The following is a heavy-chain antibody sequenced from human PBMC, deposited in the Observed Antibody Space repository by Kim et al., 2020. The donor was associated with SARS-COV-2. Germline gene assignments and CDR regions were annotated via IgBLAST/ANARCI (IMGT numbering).Heavy chain of an antibody. CDR2: T. J-gene: IGHJ3*01. V-gene: IGHV1-2*02. CDR3: ARGANTLSAFDL. Sequence: TKYAERFKGRVTMTRDTSISTVYMELSRLKSDDTAVYYCARGANTLSAFDLWGQGTMVTVSS.